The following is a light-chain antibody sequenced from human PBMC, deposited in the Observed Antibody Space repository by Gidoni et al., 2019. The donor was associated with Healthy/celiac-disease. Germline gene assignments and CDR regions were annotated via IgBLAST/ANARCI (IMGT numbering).Light chain of an antibody. V-gene: IGKV2-28*01. Sequence: DIVMTQFSLSLLVIPGEPASIPCRSSQSLLHSNGYNYLDWYLQKPEQSPQLLIYLGSNRAPGVPDRFSGSGTGTDFELKISKRKAEDVGVYYYMRALQATRTFGHGTRVDIK. CDR3: MRALQATRT. CDR1: QSLLHSNGYNY. CDR2: LGS. J-gene: IGKJ3*01.